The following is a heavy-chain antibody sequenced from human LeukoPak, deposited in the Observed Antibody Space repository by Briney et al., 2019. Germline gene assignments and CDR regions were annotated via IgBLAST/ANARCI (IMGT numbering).Heavy chain of an antibody. CDR1: GFTFSSYG. V-gene: IGHV3-30*18. Sequence: GGSLRLSCAASGFTFSSYGMHWVRQAPGKGLEWGAVISYDGSNKYYADSVKGRFTISRDNSKNTLYLQMNSLRAEDTAVYYCAKVRRDYYDSSGYYPFDYWGQGTLVTVSS. J-gene: IGHJ4*02. D-gene: IGHD3-22*01. CDR3: AKVRRDYYDSSGYYPFDY. CDR2: ISYDGSNK.